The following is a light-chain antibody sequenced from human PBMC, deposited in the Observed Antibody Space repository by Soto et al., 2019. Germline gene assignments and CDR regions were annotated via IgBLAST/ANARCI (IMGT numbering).Light chain of an antibody. Sequence: EIVLTQSPGTLSLSPGERATLSCRASQSVGSSYLAGYQQKPGQAPRLLIYGATSRATGIPDRFSGSGSGTDFTLTISRLEPEDFAVDYCQQYGSSPNWTFGQGTKVEIK. V-gene: IGKV3-20*01. CDR3: QQYGSSPNWT. CDR1: QSVGSSY. CDR2: GAT. J-gene: IGKJ1*01.